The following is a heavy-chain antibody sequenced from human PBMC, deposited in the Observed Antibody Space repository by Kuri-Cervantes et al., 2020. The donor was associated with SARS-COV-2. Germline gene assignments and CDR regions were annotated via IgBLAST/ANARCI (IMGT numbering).Heavy chain of an antibody. CDR2: ISSSRNYI. J-gene: IGHJ3*02. Sequence: GGSLRLSCTVSGGSISSGDYYWSWIRQPPGKGLEWVSSISSSRNYIYYADSVRGRLTISRDNAKNSLYLQMNSLRAEDTAVYYCARDRINDFDIWGQGTMVTVSS. V-gene: IGHV3-11*06. CDR1: GGSISSGDYY. D-gene: IGHD2-15*01. CDR3: ARDRINDFDI.